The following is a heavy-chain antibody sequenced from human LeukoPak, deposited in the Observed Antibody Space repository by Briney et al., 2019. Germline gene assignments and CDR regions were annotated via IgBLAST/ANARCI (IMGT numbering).Heavy chain of an antibody. D-gene: IGHD3-22*01. CDR2: ISYDGSNK. CDR1: GFTFSSYG. J-gene: IGHJ4*02. Sequence: PGRSLRLSCAASGFTFSSYGMHWVRQAPGKGLEWVAVISYDGSNKYYADSVKGRFTISRDNSKNTLYLQMNSLRAEDTAVYYCAKDPAYYDSSGYYYAPLDYWGPGTLVTVSS. V-gene: IGHV3-30*18. CDR3: AKDPAYYDSSGYYYAPLDY.